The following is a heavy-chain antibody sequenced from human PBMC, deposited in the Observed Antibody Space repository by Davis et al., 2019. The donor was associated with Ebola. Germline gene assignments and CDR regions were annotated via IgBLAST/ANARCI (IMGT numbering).Heavy chain of an antibody. CDR2: IYYSGST. Sequence: SETLSLTCTVSGGSISSSSYYWGWIRQPPGKGLEWIGSIYYSGSTYYNPSLKSRVTISVDTSKNQFSLKLSSVTAADTAVYYCARDNPLGYCSSTSCYRRGYYFDYWGQGTLVTVSS. J-gene: IGHJ4*02. CDR1: GGSISSSSYY. CDR3: ARDNPLGYCSSTSCYRRGYYFDY. V-gene: IGHV4-39*02. D-gene: IGHD2-2*01.